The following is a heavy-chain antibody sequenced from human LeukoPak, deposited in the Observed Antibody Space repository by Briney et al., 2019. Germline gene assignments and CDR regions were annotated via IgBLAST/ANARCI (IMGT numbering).Heavy chain of an antibody. CDR2: ISGSGGST. CDR3: ARESHPAYYYDSSGYFNWFDP. CDR1: GFTFSSYG. D-gene: IGHD3-22*01. V-gene: IGHV3-23*01. Sequence: PGGSLRLSCAASGFTFSSYGMSWVRQAPGKGLEWGSAISGSGGSTYYADSVKGRFTISRENSKNTLYLQMNSLRAEDTAVYYCARESHPAYYYDSSGYFNWFDPWGQGTLVTVSS. J-gene: IGHJ5*02.